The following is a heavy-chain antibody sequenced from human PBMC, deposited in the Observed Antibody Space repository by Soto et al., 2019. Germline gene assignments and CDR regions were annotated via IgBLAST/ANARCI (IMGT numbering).Heavy chain of an antibody. J-gene: IGHJ4*02. CDR2: ISGNGRII. D-gene: IGHD4-17*01. CDR1: GFIFSDYY. Sequence: QVQLVESGGGLVKPGGSLRLSCATSGFIFSDYYMHWIRQAPGKGLEWISYISGNGRIIQYADSAKGRFTISRDNAQNTLYLQMNSLRAEDTALYFCARDFDADSRTDFDYWGQGTLVNVSS. CDR3: ARDFDADSRTDFDY. V-gene: IGHV3-11*01.